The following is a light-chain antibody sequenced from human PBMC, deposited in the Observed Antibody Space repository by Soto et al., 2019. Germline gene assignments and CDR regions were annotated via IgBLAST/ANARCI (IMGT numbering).Light chain of an antibody. Sequence: DIQMTQSPSSLSASVGDRVTITCRASQGIRHYLAWYQQKPGKVPKLLIYEASNLQSGVPSRFSGSGSGTDFTLTISCLQSEDFATYYCQQYYSYPRITFGQGTRLEIK. CDR1: QGIRHY. CDR2: EAS. CDR3: QQYYSYPRIT. J-gene: IGKJ5*01. V-gene: IGKV1-27*01.